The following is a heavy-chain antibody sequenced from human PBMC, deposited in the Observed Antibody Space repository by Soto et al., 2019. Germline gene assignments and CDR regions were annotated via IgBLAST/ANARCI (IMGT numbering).Heavy chain of an antibody. CDR2: IYYSGST. CDR1: GGCISSRGYY. CDR3: APSYGNAWYSY. J-gene: IGHJ4*02. V-gene: IGHV4-39*07. Sequence: SETLSLTCTVSGGCISSRGYYWGWIRQPPGKGLEWIGSIYYSGSTYYNSSLKSRLTLSADTSKNQFSLHLTSVTAADTAVYYGAPSYGNAWYSYWGQGNQVTVAS. D-gene: IGHD6-13*01.